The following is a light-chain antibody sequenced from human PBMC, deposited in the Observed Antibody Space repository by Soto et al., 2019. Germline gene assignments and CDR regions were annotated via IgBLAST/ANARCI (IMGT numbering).Light chain of an antibody. CDR2: GNS. Sequence: QAVVTQPPSVSGAPGQRVTISCTGSSSNIRAGYDVHWYQQLPGTAPKLLIYGNSNRPSGVPDRFSGSKSSTSASLAITGLQAEDEADYYCQSYDSSLSGWVFGGGTQLTVL. V-gene: IGLV1-40*01. CDR3: QSYDSSLSGWV. CDR1: SSNIRAGYD. J-gene: IGLJ3*02.